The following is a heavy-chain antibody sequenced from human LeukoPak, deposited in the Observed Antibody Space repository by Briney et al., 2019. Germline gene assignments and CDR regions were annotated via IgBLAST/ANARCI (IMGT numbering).Heavy chain of an antibody. CDR1: GGSISSYY. D-gene: IGHD3-22*01. Sequence: SETLSLTCTVSGGSISSYYWSWIRQPPGKGLEWIGYIYYSGSTNYNPSLKSRVTISVDTSKNQFSLKLSSVTAADTAVYYCARGLVGYYDSSGLGYWGQGTLVTVSS. CDR3: ARGLVGYYDSSGLGY. J-gene: IGHJ4*02. V-gene: IGHV4-59*01. CDR2: IYYSGST.